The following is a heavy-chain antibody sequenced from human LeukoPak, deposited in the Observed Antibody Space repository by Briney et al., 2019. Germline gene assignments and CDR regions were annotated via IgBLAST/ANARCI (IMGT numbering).Heavy chain of an antibody. J-gene: IGHJ6*03. Sequence: GGSLRLSCAASEFTFSSYSMNWVRQAPGKGLEWVAVISYDGSNKYYADSVKGRFTISRDNARNSLYLQMNNLRAEDTAVYYCAREGGADLGYYYMDVWGEGTTVIVSS. D-gene: IGHD2-21*02. CDR1: EFTFSSYS. V-gene: IGHV3-30*03. CDR2: ISYDGSNK. CDR3: AREGGADLGYYYMDV.